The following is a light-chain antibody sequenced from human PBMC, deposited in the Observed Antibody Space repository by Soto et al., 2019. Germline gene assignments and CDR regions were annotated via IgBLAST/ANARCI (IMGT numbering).Light chain of an antibody. CDR3: QQYGSSPLYT. Sequence: EIVLTQSPGTLSLSPGERATLSCRASQIVSSTYLAWYQQKPGQAPRLLIYGASSRATGIPDRFSGGRSGTDFTLTISRLEPEDFAVYYCQQYGSSPLYTFGQGTKLEIK. J-gene: IGKJ2*01. V-gene: IGKV3-20*01. CDR1: QIVSSTY. CDR2: GAS.